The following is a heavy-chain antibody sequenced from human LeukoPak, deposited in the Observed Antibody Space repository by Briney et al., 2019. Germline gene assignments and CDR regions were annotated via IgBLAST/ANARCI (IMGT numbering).Heavy chain of an antibody. CDR2: IKQDGSEK. D-gene: IGHD3-22*01. Sequence: PGGSLRLSCAASGFTFSIYWMSWVRQAPGKGLEWVANIKQDGSEKYYVDSVKGRFTIPRDNAKNTLYLQMNSLRAEDTAVYYCVRDLYRIVVVPHYFDYWGQGTLVTVSS. CDR3: VRDLYRIVVVPHYFDY. J-gene: IGHJ4*02. CDR1: GFTFSIYW. V-gene: IGHV3-7*01.